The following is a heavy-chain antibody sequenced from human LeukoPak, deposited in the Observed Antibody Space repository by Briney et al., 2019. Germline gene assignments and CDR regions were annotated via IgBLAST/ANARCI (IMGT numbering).Heavy chain of an antibody. CDR1: GHTFTGYY. D-gene: IGHD6-13*01. Sequence: ASVKVSCKASGHTFTGYYMHWVRQAPGQGLEWMGWINPNSGGTNYAQKFQGWVTMTRDTSISTAYMELSRLRSDDTAVYYCARGGGSSWSKIYNWFDPWGQGTLVTVSS. V-gene: IGHV1-2*04. J-gene: IGHJ5*02. CDR2: INPNSGGT. CDR3: ARGGGSSWSKIYNWFDP.